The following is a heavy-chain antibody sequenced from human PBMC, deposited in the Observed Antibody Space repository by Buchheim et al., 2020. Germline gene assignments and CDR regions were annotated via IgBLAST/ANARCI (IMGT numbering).Heavy chain of an antibody. J-gene: IGHJ4*02. CDR1: GFTFSTSA. Sequence: QVQLVESGGGVVQPGRSLRLSCAASGFTFSTSAMHWVRQAPGKGLKWVAAISYDGSDKYYADSVKGRLTVSRDNSKNTLYLQMNSLRPEDTAVYYCASGDFDTSGDDYWGQGTL. CDR3: ASGDFDTSGDDY. CDR2: ISYDGSDK. V-gene: IGHV3-30*04. D-gene: IGHD3-22*01.